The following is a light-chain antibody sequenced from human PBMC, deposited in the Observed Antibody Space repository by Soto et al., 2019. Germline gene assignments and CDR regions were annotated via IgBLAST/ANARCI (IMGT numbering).Light chain of an antibody. J-gene: IGKJ1*01. CDR3: QQYGSSPRT. CDR2: GAS. Sequence: EIVLTQSPATLSLSPGDRATLSCRASQSVSRSNLAWYQQKPGQAPRLLIYGASSGATGIPDRFSGGGSGTDFTLTISRLEPEDFAVYYCQQYGSSPRTFGQGTKVEIK. CDR1: QSVSRSN. V-gene: IGKV3-20*01.